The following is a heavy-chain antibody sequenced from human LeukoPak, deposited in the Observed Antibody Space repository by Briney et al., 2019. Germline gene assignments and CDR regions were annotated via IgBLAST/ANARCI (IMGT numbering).Heavy chain of an antibody. V-gene: IGHV1-8*01. Sequence: ASVKVSCKASGYTFTSYDINWVRQAAGQGLEWMGWMNPNSGNTGYAQKFQGRVTMTRNTSIRTAYMELSSLRSEDTAVYYCASIGVVPAAISPPSAYYYYYGMDVWGQGTTVTVSS. CDR3: ASIGVVPAAISPPSAYYYYYGMDV. CDR2: MNPNSGNT. J-gene: IGHJ6*02. D-gene: IGHD2-2*01. CDR1: GYTFTSYD.